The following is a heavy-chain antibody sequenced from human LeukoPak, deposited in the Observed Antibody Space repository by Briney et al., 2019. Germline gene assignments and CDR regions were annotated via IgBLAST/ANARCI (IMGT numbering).Heavy chain of an antibody. Sequence: GGSLRLSCTTSGFSFSGHWMHWARQLPGKGLVWVSRISPTGSTTSYADSVKGRFTVSRDNAKNTLYLQVNNLRAEDTAVYYCARGPNSNWSGLDFWGQGTLLTVSS. CDR2: ISPTGSTT. D-gene: IGHD6-6*01. CDR1: GFSFSGHW. V-gene: IGHV3-74*01. CDR3: ARGPNSNWSGLDF. J-gene: IGHJ4*02.